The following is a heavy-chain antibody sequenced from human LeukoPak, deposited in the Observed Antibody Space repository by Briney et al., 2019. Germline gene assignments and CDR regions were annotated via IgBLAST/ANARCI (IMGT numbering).Heavy chain of an antibody. D-gene: IGHD1-26*01. Sequence: GGSLRLSCAASGFTFSSYTMNWVRQAPGKGLEWVSSISHSGSYIYYADSVKGRFTISRDNAKNSLYLQMNSLRDEDTAVYYCARDPYSGSYGDYYYYYMDVWGKGTTVTISS. J-gene: IGHJ6*03. CDR3: ARDPYSGSYGDYYYYYMDV. CDR2: ISHSGSYI. V-gene: IGHV3-21*01. CDR1: GFTFSSYT.